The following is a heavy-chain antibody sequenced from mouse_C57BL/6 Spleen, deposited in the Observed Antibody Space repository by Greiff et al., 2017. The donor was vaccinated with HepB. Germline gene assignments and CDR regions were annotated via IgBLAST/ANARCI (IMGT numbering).Heavy chain of an antibody. J-gene: IGHJ2*01. D-gene: IGHD2-3*01. CDR2: ISYDGSN. CDR1: GYSITSGYY. V-gene: IGHV3-6*01. Sequence: EVQLQESGPGLVKPSQSLSLTCSVTGYSITSGYYWNWIRQFPGNKLEWMGYISYDGSNNYNPSLKNRISITRDTSKNQFFLKLNSVTTEDTATYYCARERDGYSFDYWGQGTTLTVSS. CDR3: ARERDGYSFDY.